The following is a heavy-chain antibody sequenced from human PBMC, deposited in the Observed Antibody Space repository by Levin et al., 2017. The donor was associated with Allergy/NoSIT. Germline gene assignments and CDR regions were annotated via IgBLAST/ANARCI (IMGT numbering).Heavy chain of an antibody. J-gene: IGHJ6*02. D-gene: IGHD3-16*01. V-gene: IGHV4-59*11. CDR1: GGSITSRY. CDR3: ARDRVMLGDTNYYYGMDV. Sequence: SETLSLTCTVSGGSITSRYWSWIRQRPGPGQERIGCSYYSGHTKSNPSLKSRVTISLDTSKNQFSLKLNSVTAADTAVYYCARDRVMLGDTNYYYGMDVWGQGTTVTVSS. CDR2: SYYSGHT.